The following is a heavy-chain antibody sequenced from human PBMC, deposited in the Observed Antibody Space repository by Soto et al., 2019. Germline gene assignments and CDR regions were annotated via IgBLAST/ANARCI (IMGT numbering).Heavy chain of an antibody. Sequence: GASVKVSCKASGYTFTRLDINWVRQATGQGLEWMGWLSPNSGKSGYAKKFQGRVTMSVNTSISTAYMELSGLISDDTAVYYCARVLRGYSGFEDYYDYWGQGALVTVSS. CDR2: LSPNSGKS. V-gene: IGHV1-8*01. D-gene: IGHD5-12*01. CDR1: GYTFTRLD. J-gene: IGHJ4*02. CDR3: ARVLRGYSGFEDYYDY.